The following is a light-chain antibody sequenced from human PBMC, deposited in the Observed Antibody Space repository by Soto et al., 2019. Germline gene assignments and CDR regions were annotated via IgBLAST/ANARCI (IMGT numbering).Light chain of an antibody. CDR1: QTASNY. CDR2: ATS. J-gene: IGKJ1*01. CDR3: QQTYAAPRT. Sequence: DTQMTQSPSYLSASVGDRISITCRASQTASNYVNWYQQKPGKAPTLLISATSTLQSGVPSRFRGSGSGTDFTLTIPSLQPEDFATYYCQQTYAAPRTFGQGTKVAIK. V-gene: IGKV1-39*01.